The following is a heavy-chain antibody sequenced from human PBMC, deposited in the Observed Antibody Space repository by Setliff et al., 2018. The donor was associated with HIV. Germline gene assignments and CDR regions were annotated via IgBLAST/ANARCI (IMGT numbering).Heavy chain of an antibody. CDR2: INWNGGST. V-gene: IGHV3-20*04. CDR3: ATKGAGYSYGERFFDY. D-gene: IGHD5-18*01. J-gene: IGHJ4*02. Sequence: GSLRLSCAASGFTFDDYGMSWVRQAPGKGLEWVSGINWNGGSTGYADSVKGRFTISRDYAQNSLYLQMNSLRVEDTALYYCATKGAGYSYGERFFDYWGQGTLVTVSS. CDR1: GFTFDDYG.